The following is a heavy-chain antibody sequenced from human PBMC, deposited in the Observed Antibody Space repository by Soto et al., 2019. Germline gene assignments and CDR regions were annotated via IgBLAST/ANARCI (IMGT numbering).Heavy chain of an antibody. V-gene: IGHV3-33*01. CDR1: GFTFSSYG. J-gene: IGHJ3*02. Sequence: GGSLRLSCAASGFTFSSYGMHWVRQAPGKGLEWVAVIWYDGSNKYYADSVKGRFTISRDNSKNTLYLQMNSLRAEETAVYYCARDPLRSKRYSGASAAAFDIWGQGTMVTVSS. CDR2: IWYDGSNK. CDR3: ARDPLRSKRYSGASAAAFDI. D-gene: IGHD1-26*01.